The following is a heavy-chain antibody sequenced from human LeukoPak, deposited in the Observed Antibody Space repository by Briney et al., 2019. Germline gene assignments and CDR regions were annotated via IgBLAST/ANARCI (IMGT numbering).Heavy chain of an antibody. J-gene: IGHJ4*02. CDR3: AKVPPRGYYSGGSCYYFDY. CDR1: GYTFTSYD. CDR2: MNPNSGNT. Sequence: ASVKVSCKASGYTFTSYDINWVRQATGQGLEWMGWMNPNSGNTGYAQKFQGRVTMTRNTSISTAYMELSSLRPEDTAVYYCAKVPPRGYYSGGSCYYFDYWGQGTLVTVSS. V-gene: IGHV1-8*01. D-gene: IGHD2-15*01.